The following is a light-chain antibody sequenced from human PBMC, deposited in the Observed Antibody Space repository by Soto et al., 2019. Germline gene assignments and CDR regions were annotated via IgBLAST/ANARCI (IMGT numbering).Light chain of an antibody. Sequence: EIVLRQSPDLLSVSPGERASLSCRASQTVGASLAWYQQKPGQAPRLLFYRISTRATGIPARFSGSGSGTEFTLTINSLQSEDFAVYYCQQHYQWPITFGQGTRLEIK. CDR1: QTVGAS. V-gene: IGKV3D-15*01. CDR2: RIS. CDR3: QQHYQWPIT. J-gene: IGKJ5*01.